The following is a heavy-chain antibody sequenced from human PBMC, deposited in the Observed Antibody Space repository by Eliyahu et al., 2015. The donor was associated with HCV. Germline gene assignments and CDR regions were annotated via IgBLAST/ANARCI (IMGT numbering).Heavy chain of an antibody. CDR3: ATLPAAQPIYFDY. Sequence: EVQLVQSGAEVKKPGESLKISCKGSGFSFTNYWIGWVRQVPGKGLEWMGIIYPADSDTRYSPSFQGQVTISADKSISTAYLQWSSLKDSDTAMYYCATLPAAQPIYFDYWGQGTLVTVSS. V-gene: IGHV5-51*01. J-gene: IGHJ4*02. CDR1: GFSFTNYW. CDR2: IYPADSDT. D-gene: IGHD2-2*01.